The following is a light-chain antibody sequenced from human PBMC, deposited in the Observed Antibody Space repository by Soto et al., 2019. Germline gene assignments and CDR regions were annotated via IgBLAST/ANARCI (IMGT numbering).Light chain of an antibody. CDR3: QQSYSTPRT. CDR1: QSVSNY. J-gene: IGKJ1*01. V-gene: IGKV1-39*01. CDR2: AAS. Sequence: DIQMTQSPSSLSASVGDRVTITCRTSQSVSNYLNWYQQKPGKAPKLLIYAASSLQSEVPSRFSGSGSGTDFTLTISSLQPEDFASYYCQQSYSTPRTFGQWTKVEIK.